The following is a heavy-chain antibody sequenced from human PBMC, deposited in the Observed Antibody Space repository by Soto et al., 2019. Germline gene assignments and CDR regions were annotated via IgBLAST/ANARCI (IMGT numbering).Heavy chain of an antibody. D-gene: IGHD6-19*01. CDR1: GYTFTGYY. Sequence: ASVKVSCKASGYTFTGYYMHWVRQAPGQGLEWMGWINPNSVGTNYAQKFQGWVTMTRDTSISTAYMEMSRLRSDDTAVYYCARATHYPEAGTNYCYYGMDVWGQGTTVTVSS. CDR3: ARATHYPEAGTNYCYYGMDV. CDR2: INPNSVGT. J-gene: IGHJ6*02. V-gene: IGHV1-2*04.